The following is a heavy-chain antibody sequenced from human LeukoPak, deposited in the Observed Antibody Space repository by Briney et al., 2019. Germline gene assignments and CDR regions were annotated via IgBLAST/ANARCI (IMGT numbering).Heavy chain of an antibody. CDR2: IGGSGSFI. CDR3: ASGADDYSNYGLDP. V-gene: IGHV3-48*01. Sequence: GGSLRLSCAASGFSFRTYSIIWVRQAPGKGLEWVSHIGGSGSFIYYADSVKGRFTISRDNANNSVFLQMNSLRAEDTAVYYCASGADDYSNYGLDPWGQGTLVTVSS. D-gene: IGHD4-11*01. CDR1: GFSFRTYS. J-gene: IGHJ5*02.